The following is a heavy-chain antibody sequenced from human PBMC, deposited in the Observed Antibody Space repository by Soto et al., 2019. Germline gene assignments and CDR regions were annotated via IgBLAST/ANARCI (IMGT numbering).Heavy chain of an antibody. Sequence: QVQLVQSGSEVKKPGASVKVSCRASGYTFSNHGNSWVRQTPGHGLGWMGWISADTGNTHYAQKVQGRVTMTTDSSTNTSYLALRSLTSDDTAIDCCARDSQSGSLAPPEDAFDLWGQGTMVPVSS. D-gene: IGHD1-26*01. CDR2: ISADTGNT. J-gene: IGHJ3*01. CDR3: ARDSQSGSLAPPEDAFDL. CDR1: GYTFSNHG. V-gene: IGHV1-18*04.